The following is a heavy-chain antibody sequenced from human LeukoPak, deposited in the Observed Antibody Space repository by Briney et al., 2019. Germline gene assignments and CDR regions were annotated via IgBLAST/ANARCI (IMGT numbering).Heavy chain of an antibody. CDR1: GYTFTGYY. CDR2: ISAYNGNT. J-gene: IGHJ4*02. CDR3: ARQFAVAGSFDY. V-gene: IGHV1-18*04. D-gene: IGHD6-19*01. Sequence: ASVKVSCKASGYTFTGYYMHWVRQAPGQGLEWMGWISAYNGNTNYAQKLQGRVTMTTDTSTSTAYMELRSLRSDDTAVYYCARQFAVAGSFDYWGQGTLVTVSS.